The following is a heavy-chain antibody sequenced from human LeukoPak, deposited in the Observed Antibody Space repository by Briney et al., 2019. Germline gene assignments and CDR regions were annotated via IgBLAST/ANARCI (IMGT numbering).Heavy chain of an antibody. Sequence: PGGSLRLSCAASGFTVSSNYMSWVRQAPGKGLEWVSVIYSGGSTYYADSVKGRFTISRDNSKNTLYLQMNSLRTEDTAVYYCAKDESSVTISHYWGQGTLVTVSS. J-gene: IGHJ4*02. CDR1: GFTVSSNY. CDR3: AKDESSVTISHY. D-gene: IGHD3-3*01. V-gene: IGHV3-53*01. CDR2: IYSGGST.